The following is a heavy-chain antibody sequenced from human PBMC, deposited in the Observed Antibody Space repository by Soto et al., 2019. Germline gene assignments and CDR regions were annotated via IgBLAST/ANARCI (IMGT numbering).Heavy chain of an antibody. J-gene: IGHJ4*02. CDR3: ARHRTADYGSGSYYNVYFDY. CDR2: INPSGGST. V-gene: IGHV1-46*03. D-gene: IGHD3-10*01. Sequence: ASVKVSCKASGYTFASYYMHWVRQAPGQGLEWLGIINPSGGSTSYAQKFQGRVTMTRDTSTSTVYMELSSLRSEDTAVYYCARHRTADYGSGSYYNVYFDYWGQGTLVTVSS. CDR1: GYTFASYY.